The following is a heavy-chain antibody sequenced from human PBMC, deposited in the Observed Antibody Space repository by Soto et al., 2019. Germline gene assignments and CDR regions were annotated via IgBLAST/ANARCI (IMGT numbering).Heavy chain of an antibody. V-gene: IGHV3-23*01. J-gene: IGHJ4*02. D-gene: IGHD5-18*01. CDR3: AKARPRRTAGYF. CDR2: VSASGLNT. CDR1: GFTFSTYA. Sequence: EVQLLESGGKLVQPGGSLTLSCAASGFTFSTYAMAWVRQAPGKGPEWVSGVSASGLNTDYADPVKGRFYISRDNSKNTVPLHMNSLRAEEAALYYCAKARPRRTAGYFWGQGTPVTVSS.